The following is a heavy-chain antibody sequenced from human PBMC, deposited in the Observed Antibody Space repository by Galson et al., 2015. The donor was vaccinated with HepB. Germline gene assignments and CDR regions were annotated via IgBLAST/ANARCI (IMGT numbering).Heavy chain of an antibody. CDR2: IRDDGTNE. J-gene: IGHJ5*02. Sequence: SLRLSCAASGLSFSSYGMHWVRQAPGKGLEWVSFIRDDGTNEYYADSVKGRFTISRDNSKNTLYLQMNSLRAEDTAVYYCAKESTVTTKNWFDPWGEGTLGTDST. CDR3: AKESTVTTKNWFDP. CDR1: GLSFSSYG. V-gene: IGHV3-30*02. D-gene: IGHD4-17*01.